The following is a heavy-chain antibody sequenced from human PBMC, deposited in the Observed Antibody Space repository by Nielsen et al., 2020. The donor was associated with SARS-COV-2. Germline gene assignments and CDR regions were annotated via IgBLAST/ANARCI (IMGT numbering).Heavy chain of an antibody. D-gene: IGHD4-17*01. CDR3: AREGAGPTVTGVWSFDI. CDR2: TYYRSKWYN. V-gene: IGHV6-1*01. Sequence: SETLSLTCAISGDSVSRNSSAWNWIRQSPSRGLEWLGRTYYRSKWYNDYAVSVKSRITINPDTSKNQFSLQLNSVTPEDTAVYYCAREGAGPTVTGVWSFDIWGQGTMVTVSS. J-gene: IGHJ3*02. CDR1: GDSVSRNSSA.